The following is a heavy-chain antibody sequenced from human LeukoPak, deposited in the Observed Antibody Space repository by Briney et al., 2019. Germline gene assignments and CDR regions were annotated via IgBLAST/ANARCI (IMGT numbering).Heavy chain of an antibody. Sequence: SETLSLTCTVSGGSISSYYWSWIRQPAGKGLEWIGRIYTSGSTNYNPSFKSRVTMPVDTSKNQFSLKLSSVTAADTAVYYCARDSSRRDGYNYWGQGTLVTVSS. V-gene: IGHV4-4*07. J-gene: IGHJ4*02. CDR2: IYTSGST. CDR1: GGSISSYY. D-gene: IGHD5-24*01. CDR3: ARDSSRRDGYNY.